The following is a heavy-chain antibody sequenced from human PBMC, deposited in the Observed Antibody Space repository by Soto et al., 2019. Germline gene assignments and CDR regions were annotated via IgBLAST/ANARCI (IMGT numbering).Heavy chain of an antibody. CDR1: GYSFTSYW. CDR3: ARCEDSSGWYSSAFDI. D-gene: IGHD6-19*01. CDR2: IYPGDSDT. Sequence: PGESLKISCKGSGYSFTSYWIGWVRQMPGKGLEWMGIIYPGDSDTRYSPSFQGQVTISADKSISTAYLQWSSLKASDTAMYYCARCEDSSGWYSSAFDIWGQGTMVTVSS. J-gene: IGHJ3*02. V-gene: IGHV5-51*01.